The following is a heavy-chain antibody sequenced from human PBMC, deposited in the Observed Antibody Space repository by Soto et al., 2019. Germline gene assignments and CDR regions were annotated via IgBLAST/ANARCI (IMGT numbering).Heavy chain of an antibody. Sequence: GASVNVSCKVCGYGLNELSMHSVRQAPGKGLEWMGGFDPEDGETIYAQKFQGRVTMTEDTSTDTAYMELSSLRSEDTAVYYCARGPSVVIEDDSSGYPNDAFDIWGQGTMVTVSS. CDR2: FDPEDGET. CDR3: ARGPSVVIEDDSSGYPNDAFDI. D-gene: IGHD3-22*01. V-gene: IGHV1-24*01. CDR1: GYGLNELS. J-gene: IGHJ3*02.